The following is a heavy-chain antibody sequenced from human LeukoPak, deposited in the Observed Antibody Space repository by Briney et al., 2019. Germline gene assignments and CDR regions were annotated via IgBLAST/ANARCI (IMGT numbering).Heavy chain of an antibody. Sequence: ASVNVSCKASGYTFTGYYMHWVRQAPGQGLEWMGWINPNSGGTNYAQKLQGRVTMTTDTSTSTAYMELRSLRSDDTAVYYCARDVGATTNVPEYFQHWGQGTLVTVSS. J-gene: IGHJ1*01. V-gene: IGHV1-2*02. D-gene: IGHD1-26*01. CDR2: INPNSGGT. CDR3: ARDVGATTNVPEYFQH. CDR1: GYTFTGYY.